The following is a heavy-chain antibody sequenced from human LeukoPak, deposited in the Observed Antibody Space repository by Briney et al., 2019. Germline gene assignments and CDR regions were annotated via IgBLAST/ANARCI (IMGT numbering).Heavy chain of an antibody. Sequence: PGGSLRLSCAASGFTVSSDEMNWVRQAPGKGLEWVSSISSSSSYIYYADSVKGRFTISRDNAKNSLYLQMNSLRAEDTAVYYCARVRAAAATGAFDIWGQGTMVTVSS. D-gene: IGHD6-13*01. CDR1: GFTVSSDE. V-gene: IGHV3-21*01. J-gene: IGHJ3*02. CDR2: ISSSSSYI. CDR3: ARVRAAAATGAFDI.